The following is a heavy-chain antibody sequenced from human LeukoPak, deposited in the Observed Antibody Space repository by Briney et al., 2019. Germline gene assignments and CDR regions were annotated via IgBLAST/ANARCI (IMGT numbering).Heavy chain of an antibody. Sequence: ASVKVSCKASGYTFTSYGISWVRQAPGQGLKWMGWISAYNGNTNYAQKLQGRVTMTTDTSTSTAYMELRSLRSDDTAVYYCARVADPGVPARGDWFDPWGQGTLVTVSS. D-gene: IGHD2-2*01. CDR3: ARVADPGVPARGDWFDP. CDR2: ISAYNGNT. CDR1: GYTFTSYG. J-gene: IGHJ5*02. V-gene: IGHV1-18*01.